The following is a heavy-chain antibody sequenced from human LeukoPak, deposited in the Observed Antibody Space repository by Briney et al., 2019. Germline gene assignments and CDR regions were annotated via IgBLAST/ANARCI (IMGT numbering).Heavy chain of an antibody. D-gene: IGHD3-22*01. CDR1: GFTFSSYA. CDR3: AKSVPPNYYDSSGYYLAIDC. V-gene: IGHV3-23*01. CDR2: ISGSGGST. J-gene: IGHJ4*02. Sequence: GGSLRLSCAASGFTFSSYAMSWVRQAPGKGLEWVSAISGSGGSTYYADSVKGRFTISRDNSKNTLYLQMNSLRAEDTAVYYCAKSVPPNYYDSSGYYLAIDCWGQGTLVTVSS.